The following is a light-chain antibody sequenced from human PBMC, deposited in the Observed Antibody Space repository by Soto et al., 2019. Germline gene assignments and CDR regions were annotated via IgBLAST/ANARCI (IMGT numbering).Light chain of an antibody. CDR3: QQSYRTPQYT. V-gene: IGKV1-39*01. CDR2: AAS. J-gene: IGKJ2*01. CDR1: QSISSY. Sequence: DIQMTQSPSSLSASVGDRVTITCRASQSISSYLNWYQQKPGKAPKLLIYAASSLQSGVPSRFSGSGSGTYFPLTISSLQPEDFATYYCQQSYRTPQYTFGQGTKLEIK.